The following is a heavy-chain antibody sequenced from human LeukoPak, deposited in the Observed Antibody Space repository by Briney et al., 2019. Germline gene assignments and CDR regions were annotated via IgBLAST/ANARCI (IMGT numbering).Heavy chain of an antibody. CDR1: GFTVRSNY. CDR3: ARVKVAVAGIGWFDP. D-gene: IGHD6-13*01. Sequence: GGSLRLSCAASGFTVRSNYMSWVRQAPGRGLEWVSVVYSGGTTYYADSVKGRFTISRDNSKNTLYLQMNSLRAEDTAVYYCARVKVAVAGIGWFDPWGQGSLVTVSS. V-gene: IGHV3-53*01. J-gene: IGHJ5*02. CDR2: VYSGGTT.